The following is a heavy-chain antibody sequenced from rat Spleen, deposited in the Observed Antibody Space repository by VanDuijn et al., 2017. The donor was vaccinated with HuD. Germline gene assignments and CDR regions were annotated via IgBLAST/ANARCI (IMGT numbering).Heavy chain of an antibody. J-gene: IGHJ2*01. Sequence: EVKLVESGGGLVQPGRSFKLSCAASGFTFSNYDMAWVRQAPTKGLEWVASINYDGSSTYYRDSAKGRFTISRNNAKSTLSLQMDSLTSEDTATYYCSRHTGDFDYWGQGVMVTVSS. CDR1: GFTFSNYD. CDR2: INYDGSST. CDR3: SRHTGDFDY. D-gene: IGHD1-1*01. V-gene: IGHV5-29*01.